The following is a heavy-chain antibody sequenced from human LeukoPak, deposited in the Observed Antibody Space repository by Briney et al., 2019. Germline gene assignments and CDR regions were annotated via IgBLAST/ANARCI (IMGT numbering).Heavy chain of an antibody. Sequence: PGRSLRLSCAASGFTFSSSPMHWLRQAPGQGLEWVAVLSYDGSIKSYADSVKGRFTISRDTSKNTLYLQMNSLRAEDTALYYCARDLHYYVAMDVWGQGTTVTVSS. V-gene: IGHV3-30-3*01. J-gene: IGHJ6*02. D-gene: IGHD3-10*02. CDR1: GFTFSSSP. CDR2: LSYDGSIK. CDR3: ARDLHYYVAMDV.